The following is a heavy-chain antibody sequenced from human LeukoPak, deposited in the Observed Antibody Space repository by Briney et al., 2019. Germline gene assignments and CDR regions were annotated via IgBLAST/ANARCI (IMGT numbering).Heavy chain of an antibody. V-gene: IGHV4-59*08. J-gene: IGHJ4*02. CDR1: GGSISGFY. CDR2: IYYSGDS. CDR3: ARHPFATPFDY. D-gene: IGHD2-15*01. Sequence: SETLSLTCTVSGGSISGFYWSWIRQPPGKGLERIGYIYYSGDSNYNPSLKSRVTMSLDTSKNQLSLRLSSVTAADTAVYYCARHPFATPFDYWGRGTLVTVSS.